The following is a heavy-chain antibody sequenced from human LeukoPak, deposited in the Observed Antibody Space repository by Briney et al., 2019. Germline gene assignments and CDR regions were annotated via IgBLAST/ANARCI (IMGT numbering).Heavy chain of an antibody. CDR1: GGSISSSSYY. CDR3: ARLYYYDSSGYYFRLAYAFDI. J-gene: IGHJ3*02. Sequence: PSETLSLTCTVSGGSISSSSYYWGWIRQPPGKGLEWIGSIYYSGSTYYNPSLKSRVTISVDTSKNQFSLKLSSVTAADTAVYYCARLYYYDSSGYYFRLAYAFDIWGQGTMVTVSS. D-gene: IGHD3-22*01. CDR2: IYYSGST. V-gene: IGHV4-39*07.